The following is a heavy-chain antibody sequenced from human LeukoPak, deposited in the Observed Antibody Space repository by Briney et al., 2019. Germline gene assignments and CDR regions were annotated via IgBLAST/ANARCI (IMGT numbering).Heavy chain of an antibody. CDR1: GFTFTSYA. J-gene: IGHJ4*02. Sequence: GGALRLSCAASGFTFTSYAMHWVRQAPGKGLAWVAVISYDGSNKYYADSVKGRFTISRDNSKNTLDMQMNSLRPEDTAVYYCARDPHYYASGSYSLDYWGQGILVTVSS. D-gene: IGHD3-10*01. V-gene: IGHV3-30-3*01. CDR2: ISYDGSNK. CDR3: ARDPHYYASGSYSLDY.